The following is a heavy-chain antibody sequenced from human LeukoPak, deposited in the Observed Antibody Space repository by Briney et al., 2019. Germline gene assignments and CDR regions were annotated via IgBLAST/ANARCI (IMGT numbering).Heavy chain of an antibody. Sequence: PSETLSLTCAVYGGSFSGYYWSWIRQPPGKGLEWIGEINHSGSTNYNPSLKSRVTMSVDTSKNQFSLKLSSVTAADTAVYYCARGKKMATYYYYYMDVWGKGTTVTVSS. CDR3: ARGKKMATYYYYYMDV. J-gene: IGHJ6*03. D-gene: IGHD5-24*01. CDR2: INHSGST. CDR1: GGSFSGYY. V-gene: IGHV4-34*01.